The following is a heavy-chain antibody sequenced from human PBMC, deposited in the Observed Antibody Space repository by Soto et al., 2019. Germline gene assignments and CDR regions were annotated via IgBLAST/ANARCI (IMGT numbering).Heavy chain of an antibody. CDR3: TRSAISPYGGLIGPFDY. V-gene: IGHV1-3*05. J-gene: IGHJ4*02. CDR2: INPANGNT. Sequence: QVQLAQSGAEERKPGASVKVSCEATGYTFTAYAMHWVRQAPGQRLEWMGWINPANGNTKYSQKCEGRLTITSDPSANTVYMELNSLTSEDTAMYYCTRSAISPYGGLIGPFDYWGQGNLVTVSS. CDR1: GYTFTAYA. D-gene: IGHD3-16*02.